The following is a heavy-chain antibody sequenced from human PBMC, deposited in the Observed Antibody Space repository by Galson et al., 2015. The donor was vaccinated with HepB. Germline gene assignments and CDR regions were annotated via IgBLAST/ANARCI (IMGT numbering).Heavy chain of an antibody. V-gene: IGHV3-23*01. D-gene: IGHD2/OR15-2a*01. CDR3: ANRMYYLDS. Sequence: SLRLSCAASGFTFSSYAMTWVRQAPGKGLEWVSGISPRGDVAYYADSVKGRFTISRDNSKNTVYLQMSSLGAEDTAVYFCANRMYYLDSWGQGTLVTVSS. CDR1: GFTFSSYA. J-gene: IGHJ4*02. CDR2: ISPRGDVA.